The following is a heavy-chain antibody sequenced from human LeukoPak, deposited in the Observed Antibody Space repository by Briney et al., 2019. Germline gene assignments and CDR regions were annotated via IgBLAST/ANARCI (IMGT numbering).Heavy chain of an antibody. CDR1: GFTFSSYA. D-gene: IGHD5-18*01. CDR2: ISGSGGST. J-gene: IGHJ4*02. Sequence: GGSLRLSCAASGFTFSSYAMSWVRQAPGKGLEWVSAISGSGGSTYYADSVKGRFTISRDNSKNTLYLQMNSLRAEDTAVYYCAKGGYSYGYGSHPFDYWGQGTLVTVSS. V-gene: IGHV3-23*01. CDR3: AKGGYSYGYGSHPFDY.